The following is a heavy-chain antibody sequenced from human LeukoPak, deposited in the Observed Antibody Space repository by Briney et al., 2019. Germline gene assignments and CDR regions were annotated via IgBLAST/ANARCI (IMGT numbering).Heavy chain of an antibody. CDR3: VRNRDYDILTGYTSGYYFDY. CDR1: GGSISSSSYY. J-gene: IGHJ4*02. CDR2: INHSGST. D-gene: IGHD3-9*01. V-gene: IGHV4-39*07. Sequence: KPSETLSLTCTVSGGSISSSSYYWGWIRQPPGKGLEWIGEINHSGSTNYNPSLKSRVTISVDTSKNQFSLKLSSVTAADTAVYYCVRNRDYDILTGYTSGYYFDYWGQGTLVTVSS.